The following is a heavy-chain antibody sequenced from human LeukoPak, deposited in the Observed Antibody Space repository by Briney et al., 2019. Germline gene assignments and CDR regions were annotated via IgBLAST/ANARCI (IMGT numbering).Heavy chain of an antibody. CDR1: GFSLSTGGAG. V-gene: IGHV2-5*02. CDR2: IYWDDDK. J-gene: IGHJ4*02. Sequence: SGPTLVKPTQPLTLTCTFSGFSLSTGGAGVGWIRQPPGKALDWLAVIYWDDDKRYSPSLKSRLTITKDTSKNQVLLTMTNMDPVDTATYYCTHCGSIYYESSGLHYFDYWGQGTLVTVSS. D-gene: IGHD3-22*01. CDR3: THCGSIYYESSGLHYFDY.